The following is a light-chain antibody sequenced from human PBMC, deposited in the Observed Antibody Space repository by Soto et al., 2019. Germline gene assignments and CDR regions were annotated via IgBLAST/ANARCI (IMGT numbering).Light chain of an antibody. CDR1: SSDGGSFDS. CDR3: SSFTTSSTLV. CDR2: DVS. V-gene: IGLV2-14*01. Sequence: QSVLTQPASVSGSPGQPITISCTGTSSDGGSFDSVAWYQHNPGKAPKLMIYDVSNRPSGVSIRFSDSKSGNTPSLSIFGLQTEDESNYACSSFTTSSTLVFGTGTKVTV. J-gene: IGLJ1*01.